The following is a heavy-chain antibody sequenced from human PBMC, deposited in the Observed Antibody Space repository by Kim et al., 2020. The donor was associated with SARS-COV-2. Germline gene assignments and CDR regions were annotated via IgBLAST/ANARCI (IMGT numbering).Heavy chain of an antibody. V-gene: IGHV3-30*04. D-gene: IGHD3-10*01. CDR2: ISYDGSNK. CDR3: ARGSGDMVRGVISSPFDY. Sequence: GGSLRLSCAASGFTFSSYAMHWVRQAPGKGLEWVAVISYDGSNKYYADSVKGRFTISRDNSKNTLYLQMNSLRAEDTAVYYCARGSGDMVRGVISSPFDYWGQGTLVTVSS. CDR1: GFTFSSYA. J-gene: IGHJ4*02.